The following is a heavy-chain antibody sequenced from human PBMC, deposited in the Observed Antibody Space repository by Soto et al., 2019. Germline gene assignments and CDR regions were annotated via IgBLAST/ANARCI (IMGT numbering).Heavy chain of an antibody. CDR3: ARQLARIARLAVVPGGVDP. V-gene: IGHV4-59*08. Sequence: SETLSLTCTVSGDSISSYYWSWIRQPPGKGLEWIGYIYYSGTTNYNPSLKSRVTISIDTSKNQFSLKLSSVTAADTAVYYCARQLARIARLAVVPGGVDPSGQGTLVTVSS. CDR1: GDSISSYY. D-gene: IGHD6-19*01. J-gene: IGHJ5*02. CDR2: IYYSGTT.